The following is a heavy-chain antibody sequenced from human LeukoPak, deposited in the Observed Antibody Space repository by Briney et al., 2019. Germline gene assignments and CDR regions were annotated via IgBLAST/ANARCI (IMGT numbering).Heavy chain of an antibody. CDR2: ISGSGGDT. J-gene: IGHJ5*02. Sequence: PGGSLRLSCAASGFTFAGSAMGRVRQAPGKGLEGVSSISGSGGDTYYTDSVKGRFTISKDSSKNTLHLQMNSLRPEDTAVYYCAKDRGFSGSYYGFDRWGQGTLVTVSS. V-gene: IGHV3-23*01. CDR1: GFTFAGSA. CDR3: AKDRGFSGSYYGFDR. D-gene: IGHD1-26*01.